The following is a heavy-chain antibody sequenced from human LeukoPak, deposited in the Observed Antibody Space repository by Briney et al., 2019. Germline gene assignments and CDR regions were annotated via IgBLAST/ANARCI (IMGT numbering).Heavy chain of an antibody. V-gene: IGHV3-11*03. Sequence: PGVSLRLSCVVSGIPFSDYYMNWIRQTPEKGLEWISYISASSSYTDYADSVKGRFTISRDNAQNALFLQMNRLRVEDTAVYYCAAGTAADYWGQGTQVTVSS. CDR1: GIPFSDYY. CDR3: AAGTAADY. D-gene: IGHD6-13*01. J-gene: IGHJ4*02. CDR2: ISASSSYT.